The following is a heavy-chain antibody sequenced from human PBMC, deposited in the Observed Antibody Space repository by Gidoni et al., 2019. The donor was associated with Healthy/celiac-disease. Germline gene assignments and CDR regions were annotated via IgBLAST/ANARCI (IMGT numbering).Heavy chain of an antibody. CDR2: IKQDGSEK. CDR3: ARYPVDYTREIDY. V-gene: IGHV3-7*01. CDR1: GFTFSSYW. J-gene: IGHJ4*02. Sequence: EVQLVESGGGLVQPGGSLSLSCAASGFTFSSYWMNWVRQAPGKGLEWVANIKQDGSEKYYVDSVKGRFTISRDNAKNSLYLQMNSLRAEDTAVYYCARYPVDYTREIDYWGQGTLVTVSS. D-gene: IGHD4-4*01.